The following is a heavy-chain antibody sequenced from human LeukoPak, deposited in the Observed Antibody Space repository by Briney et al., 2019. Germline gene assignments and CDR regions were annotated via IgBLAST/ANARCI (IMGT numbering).Heavy chain of an antibody. V-gene: IGHV3-7*04. Sequence: PGGSLRLSCAASGFTFRSSWMTWVRQAPGKGLEWVANMNQDGSERYYVDSVKGRFTISRDNAKNSLYLQMNSLRAEDTAVYYCARGYGGVGYWGQGTLVTVSS. J-gene: IGHJ4*02. D-gene: IGHD4-23*01. CDR1: GFTFRSSW. CDR3: ARGYGGVGY. CDR2: MNQDGSER.